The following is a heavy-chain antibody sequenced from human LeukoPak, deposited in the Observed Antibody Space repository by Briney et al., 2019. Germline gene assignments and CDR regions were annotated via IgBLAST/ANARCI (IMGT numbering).Heavy chain of an antibody. Sequence: PSETLSLTCAVYSGSFSGYYWSWIRQPPGKGLEWIGEINHSGSTNYNPSLKSRVTISVDTSKNQFSLKLSSVTAADTAVYYCARGRKIVVVPAAMRWFDPWGQGTLVTVPS. CDR1: SGSFSGYY. V-gene: IGHV4-34*01. CDR3: ARGRKIVVVPAAMRWFDP. CDR2: INHSGST. D-gene: IGHD2-2*01. J-gene: IGHJ5*02.